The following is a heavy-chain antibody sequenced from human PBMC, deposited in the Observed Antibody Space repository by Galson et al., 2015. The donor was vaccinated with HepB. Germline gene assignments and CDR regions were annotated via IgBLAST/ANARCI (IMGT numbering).Heavy chain of an antibody. J-gene: IGHJ4*02. CDR3: ARAYGDYVPPFDY. V-gene: IGHV3-7*01. Sequence: SLRLSCAASGFTFSSYWMSWVRQAPGKGLEWVANIKQDGSEKYYVDSVKGRFTISRDNAKNSLYLQMNSLRAEDTAVYYCARAYGDYVPPFDYWGQGTLVTVSS. D-gene: IGHD4-17*01. CDR2: IKQDGSEK. CDR1: GFTFSSYW.